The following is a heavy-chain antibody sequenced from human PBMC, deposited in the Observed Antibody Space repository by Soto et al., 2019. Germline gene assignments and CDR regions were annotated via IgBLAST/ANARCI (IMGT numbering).Heavy chain of an antibody. CDR2: INYSGRT. D-gene: IGHD3-3*02. CDR1: SGSISSSDYY. V-gene: IGHV4-30-4*01. J-gene: IGHJ6*02. Sequence: TLSLTCSVSSGSISSSDYYWSLIRQPPGKGLEWIGYINYSGRTYYKPSLKSRLSMSIDTSKNQFSLRLTSVTVADTAVYFCARFSTRGKDYGVDVRGQGTTVTVSS. CDR3: ARFSTRGKDYGVDV.